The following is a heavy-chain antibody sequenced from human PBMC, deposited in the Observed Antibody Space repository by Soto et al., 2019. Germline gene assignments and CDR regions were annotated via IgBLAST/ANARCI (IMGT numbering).Heavy chain of an antibody. V-gene: IGHV3-30-3*01. CDR3: AGVFCGGGSVNDY. CDR1: EFTFTSYA. D-gene: IGHD2-8*01. CDR2: TSYDASTK. Sequence: LSLSCAASEFTFTSYALSWVRQAPGKGLEWVAATSYDASTKYYADSVKGRFTISRDNSKNTLELQMNSLRGDYTAVYYCAGVFCGGGSVNDYWGQGTLVTVSS. J-gene: IGHJ4*02.